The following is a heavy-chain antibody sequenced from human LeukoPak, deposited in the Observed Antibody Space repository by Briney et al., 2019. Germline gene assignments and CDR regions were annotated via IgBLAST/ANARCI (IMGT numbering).Heavy chain of an antibody. D-gene: IGHD3-10*01. CDR1: GFTFSSYW. J-gene: IGHJ4*02. CDR3: ATDSYVSGSYYRLFY. CDR2: INTDGSYT. V-gene: IGHV3-74*01. Sequence: SGGSLRLSCAASGFTFSSYWMHWVRQAPGKGLVWVSHINTDGSYTRYADSVKGRFTIARDNAKSTLYLQMNSLRAEDTAVYYCATDSYVSGSYYRLFYWGQGTLVTVSS.